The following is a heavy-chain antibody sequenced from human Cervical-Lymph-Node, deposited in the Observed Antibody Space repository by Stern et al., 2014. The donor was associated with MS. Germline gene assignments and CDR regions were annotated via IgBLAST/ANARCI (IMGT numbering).Heavy chain of an antibody. CDR3: ARQTTAWASDV. Sequence: EVQLVESGAELIRPGESLKISCKGSGFKFSIYWIAWVRQMPGKGLEWMGIIYPSDSETRYSQSFQGQVTMSADKSTSTAYLQWSSLNASDTAMYFCARQTTAWASDVWGQGTLVTVSS. V-gene: IGHV5-51*01. CDR1: GFKFSIYW. D-gene: IGHD1-14*01. CDR2: IYPSDSET. J-gene: IGHJ4*02.